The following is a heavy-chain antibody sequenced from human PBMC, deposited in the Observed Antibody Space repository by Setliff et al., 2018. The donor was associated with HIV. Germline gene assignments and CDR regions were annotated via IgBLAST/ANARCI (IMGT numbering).Heavy chain of an antibody. V-gene: IGHV3-21*01. J-gene: IGHJ4*02. CDR2: ISSSSSYI. CDR3: ARDGGRYGTFDY. Sequence: GGSLRLSCAASGFTFSSYSMNWVRQAPGKGLEWVSSISSSSSYIYYADSVKGRFTISRDNAKNSLYLQMNSLRAEDTAVYYCARDGGRYGTFDYWGQGTPVTVSS. D-gene: IGHD5-18*01. CDR1: GFTFSSYS.